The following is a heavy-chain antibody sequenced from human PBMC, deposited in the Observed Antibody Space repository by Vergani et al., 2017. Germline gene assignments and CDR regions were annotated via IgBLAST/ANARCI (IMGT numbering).Heavy chain of an antibody. CDR1: GGTFSSYT. CDR3: AGGILTGYYRSAHPDC. D-gene: IGHD3-9*01. Sequence: QVQLVQSGAEVKKPGSSVKVSCKASGGTFSSYTISWVRQAPGQGLEWMGRIIPILGIANYAQKFQGRVTITADKSTSTAYMELSSLRSEDTAVYYCAGGILTGYYRSAHPDCWGQGTLVTVSS. V-gene: IGHV1-69*02. CDR2: IIPILGIA. J-gene: IGHJ4*02.